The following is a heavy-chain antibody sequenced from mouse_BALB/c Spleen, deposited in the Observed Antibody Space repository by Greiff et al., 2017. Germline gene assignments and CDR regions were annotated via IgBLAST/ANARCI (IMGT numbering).Heavy chain of an antibody. V-gene: IGHV1-9*01. Sequence: QVTLKESGAELMKPGASVKISCKATGYTFSSYWIEWVKQRPGHGLEWIGEILPGSGSTNYNEKFKGKATFTADTSSNTAYMQLSSLTSEDSAVYYCARRGTTVVVDYWGQGTTLTVSS. J-gene: IGHJ2*01. CDR1: GYTFSSYW. CDR2: ILPGSGST. D-gene: IGHD1-1*01. CDR3: ARRGTTVVVDY.